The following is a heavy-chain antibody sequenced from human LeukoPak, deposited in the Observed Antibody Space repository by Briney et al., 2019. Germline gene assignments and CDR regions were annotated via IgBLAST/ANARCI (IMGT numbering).Heavy chain of an antibody. CDR1: GFTFSSYS. J-gene: IGHJ4*02. D-gene: IGHD2-2*01. CDR2: ISSSSSYI. Sequence: GGSLRLSCAASGFTFSSYSMTWVRQAPGKGLEWVSSISSSSSYIYYADSVKGRFTISRDNAKNSLYLQMNSLRAEDTAVYYCARDGLGYCSSTSCKWSYWGQGTLATVSS. V-gene: IGHV3-21*01. CDR3: ARDGLGYCSSTSCKWSY.